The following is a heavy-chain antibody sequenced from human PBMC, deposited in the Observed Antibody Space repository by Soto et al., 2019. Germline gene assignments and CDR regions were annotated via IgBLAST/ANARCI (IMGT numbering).Heavy chain of an antibody. Sequence: PQVRVSCRASGYTVTIYGISLVQHAAGQGLEWMGWISAYNGSTNYAQKLQGRVTMTTDTSTSTAYMELRSLRSDDTAVYYCAREGAAAGTSYYYGMDVWGQGTTVTVSS. CDR3: AREGAAAGTSYYYGMDV. D-gene: IGHD6-19*01. J-gene: IGHJ6*02. CDR1: GYTVTIYG. V-gene: IGHV1-18*04. CDR2: ISAYNGST.